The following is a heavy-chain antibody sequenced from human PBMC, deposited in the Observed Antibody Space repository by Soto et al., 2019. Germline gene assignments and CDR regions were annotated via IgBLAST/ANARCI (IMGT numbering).Heavy chain of an antibody. J-gene: IGHJ4*02. CDR3: AADSRSRDGDKEEADY. CDR2: IVVGSGNT. CDR1: GFTFTSSA. V-gene: IGHV1-58*01. D-gene: IGHD3-10*01. Sequence: ASVKVSCKASGFTFTSSAVQWVRQALGQRLEWIGWIVVGSGNTNYAQKFQERVTITRDMSTSTAYMELSSLRSEDTAVYYCAADSRSRDGDKEEADYWSQGNRVTAPQ.